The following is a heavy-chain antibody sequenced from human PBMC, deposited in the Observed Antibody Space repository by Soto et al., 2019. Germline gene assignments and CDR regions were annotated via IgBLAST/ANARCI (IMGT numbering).Heavy chain of an antibody. CDR2: INPNSGGT. Sequence: GASVKVSCKASGYTFTGYYMHWVRQAPGQGLEWMGWINPNSGGTNYAQKFQGRVTMTRDTSISTAYMELSRLRSDDTAVYYCARDMEWLSLYYYHYGMDVWGQGTKVTVSS. J-gene: IGHJ6*02. CDR3: ARDMEWLSLYYYHYGMDV. D-gene: IGHD3-3*01. V-gene: IGHV1-2*02. CDR1: GYTFTGYY.